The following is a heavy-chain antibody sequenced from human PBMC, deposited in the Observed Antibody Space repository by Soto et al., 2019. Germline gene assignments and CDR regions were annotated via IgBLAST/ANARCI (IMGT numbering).Heavy chain of an antibody. Sequence: EVQLVESGGGLVQPGRSLSLSCAASGFTFDDYAMHWVRQAPGKGLEWVSGISWNSGSIGYADSVKGRFTISRDNAKISMYLQMNSLRDEDTAVYYCAKALLDYYGMDVWGQGTTGTVSS. V-gene: IGHV3-9*01. J-gene: IGHJ6*02. D-gene: IGHD3-3*01. CDR1: GFTFDDYA. CDR3: AKALLDYYGMDV. CDR2: ISWNSGSI.